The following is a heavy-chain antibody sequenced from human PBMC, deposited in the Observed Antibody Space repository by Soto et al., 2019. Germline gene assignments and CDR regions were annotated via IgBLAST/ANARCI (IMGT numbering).Heavy chain of an antibody. Sequence: DVQLVESGGGLVQPGRSLRLSCAASGFTFDDYAMHWVRQAPGKGLEWVSGISWNSGSIGYADSVKGRFTISRDNAKNSLYLQMNSLRAEDTALYYCAKDSLNIDAFDIWGQGTMVTVSS. CDR3: AKDSLNIDAFDI. J-gene: IGHJ3*02. V-gene: IGHV3-9*01. CDR2: ISWNSGSI. CDR1: GFTFDDYA.